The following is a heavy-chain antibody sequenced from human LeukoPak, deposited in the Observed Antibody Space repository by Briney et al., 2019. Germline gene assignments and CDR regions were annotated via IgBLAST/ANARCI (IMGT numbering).Heavy chain of an antibody. D-gene: IGHD5-18*01. CDR3: ARRDTVMTPFDY. CDR1: GGSISSYY. J-gene: IGHJ4*02. CDR2: IYYSGST. V-gene: IGHV4-59*08. Sequence: SETLSLTCTVSGGSISSYYWSWIRQPPGKGLEWIGYIYYSGSTNYNPSLKSRVTISVDTSKNQFSLNLSSVTAADTAVYYCARRDTVMTPFDYWGQGTLVTVSS.